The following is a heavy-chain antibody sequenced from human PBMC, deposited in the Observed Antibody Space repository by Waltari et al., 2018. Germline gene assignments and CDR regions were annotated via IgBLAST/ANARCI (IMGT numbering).Heavy chain of an antibody. Sequence: EVQLVGSGGGLVKPGGSLRLSCAASGFTFSSYTMNWVRQAPGSGVEGVSSISSCSSSIYHADSVTGRFTISRDNAKNSLYLQMNSLRAEDTAVYYCAREWGVMVGTAGYYFDYWGQGTLVTVSS. CDR2: ISSCSSSI. CDR3: AREWGVMVGTAGYYFDY. J-gene: IGHJ4*02. D-gene: IGHD2-15*01. V-gene: IGHV3-21*01. CDR1: GFTFSSYT.